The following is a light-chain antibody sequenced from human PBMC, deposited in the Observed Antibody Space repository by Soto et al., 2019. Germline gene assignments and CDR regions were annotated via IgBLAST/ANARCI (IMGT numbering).Light chain of an antibody. CDR2: EVS. J-gene: IGLJ3*02. V-gene: IGLV2-23*02. CDR3: CSYSGGNNWV. Sequence: QSVLTQPASVSGSPGQSITISCTGASSDVGSYNLVSWYQQHPGKAPKVMIYEVSKRPSGVSNRFSGSKSGYTASLTISGLQAEDEADYYCCSYSGGNNWVFGGGTQLTVL. CDR1: SSDVGSYNL.